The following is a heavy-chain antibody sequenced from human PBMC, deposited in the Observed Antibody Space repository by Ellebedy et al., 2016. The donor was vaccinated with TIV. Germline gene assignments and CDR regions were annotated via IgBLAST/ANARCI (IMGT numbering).Heavy chain of an antibody. CDR1: GYTFTSYY. CDR3: ARAMDSNWHYARVFEY. Sequence: ASVKVSCKASGYTFTSYYMHWVRQAPGQGLEWMGVINPSGGYTTYAQKFQGRVTMTRDTSTSTVYMELSSLRSEDTAVYYCARAMDSNWHYARVFEYWGQGTLVTVSS. V-gene: IGHV1-46*01. J-gene: IGHJ4*02. D-gene: IGHD1-7*01. CDR2: INPSGGYT.